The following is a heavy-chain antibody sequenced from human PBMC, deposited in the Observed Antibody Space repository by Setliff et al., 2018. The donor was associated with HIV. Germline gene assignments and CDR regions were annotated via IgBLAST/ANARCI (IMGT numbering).Heavy chain of an antibody. V-gene: IGHV1-18*01. D-gene: IGHD6-19*01. Sequence: ASVKVSCKASGYSFSKYGISWLRQAPGQGLEWMGWISGYNGDTHSTQKFQGRVTMTTDTSTSTAYMELRSLRSDDTAVYYCARDSEPGIAVAGADAFDIWGQGTMVTVSS. CDR3: ARDSEPGIAVAGADAFDI. J-gene: IGHJ3*02. CDR1: GYSFSKYG. CDR2: ISGYNGDT.